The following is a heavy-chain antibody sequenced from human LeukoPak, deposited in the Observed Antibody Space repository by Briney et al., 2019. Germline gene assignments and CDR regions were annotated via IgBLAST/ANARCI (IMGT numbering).Heavy chain of an antibody. J-gene: IGHJ3*02. CDR3: AREVTMIVGRGAFDI. V-gene: IGHV4-34*01. D-gene: IGHD3-22*01. CDR1: GGSLSGHY. Sequence: SETLSLTCGVYGGSLSGHYWTWIRQPPGKGLEWIAEINHSGGTNYNPSLKSRVSISVDTSKNQFSLKLSSVTAADTAVYYCAREVTMIVGRGAFDIWGQGTMVTVSS. CDR2: INHSGGT.